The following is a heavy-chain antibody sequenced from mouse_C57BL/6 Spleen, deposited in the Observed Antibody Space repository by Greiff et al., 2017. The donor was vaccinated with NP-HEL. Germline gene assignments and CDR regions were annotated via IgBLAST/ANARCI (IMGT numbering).Heavy chain of an antibody. V-gene: IGHV1-26*01. CDR2: INPNNGGT. D-gene: IGHD2-4*01. CDR1: GYTFTDYY. Sequence: VQLQQSGPELVKPGASVKISCKASGYTFTDYYMNWVKQSHGKSLEWIGDINPNNGGTSYNQKFKGKATLTVDKSSSTAYMELRSLTSEDSAVYYCARYDYLFDYWGQGTTLTVSS. J-gene: IGHJ2*01. CDR3: ARYDYLFDY.